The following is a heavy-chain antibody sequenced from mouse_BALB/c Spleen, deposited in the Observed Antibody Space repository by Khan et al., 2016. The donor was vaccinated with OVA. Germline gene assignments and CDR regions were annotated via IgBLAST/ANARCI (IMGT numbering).Heavy chain of an antibody. D-gene: IGHD2-2*01. CDR3: ARREKYGYDTSWFAY. J-gene: IGHJ3*01. Sequence: QIQLQQPGAELVRPGASVNLSCKASGYTFTSYWMNWVKQRPGHGLEWIGRIDPSDSESHYNQMFREKATLTVEKSSSTAYMQLSSLTSEDSAVYYCARREKYGYDTSWFAYWGQGTLVTVSA. CDR2: IDPSDSES. V-gene: IGHV1-61*01. CDR1: GYTFTSYW.